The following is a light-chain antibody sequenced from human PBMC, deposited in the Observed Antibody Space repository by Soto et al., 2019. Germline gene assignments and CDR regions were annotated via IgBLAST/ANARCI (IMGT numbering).Light chain of an antibody. CDR3: SSYGRSINFV. CDR2: EVT. Sequence: QSVLTQPPSASGSPGQSVTISCTGTSSDVGGYNFVSWYQHFPAKAPKLIIYEVTKRPSGVPDRFYGSKSGNTASLTVSGLQTDDEADYYCSSYGRSINFVFGTGSQVTVL. J-gene: IGLJ1*01. CDR1: SSDVGGYNF. V-gene: IGLV2-8*01.